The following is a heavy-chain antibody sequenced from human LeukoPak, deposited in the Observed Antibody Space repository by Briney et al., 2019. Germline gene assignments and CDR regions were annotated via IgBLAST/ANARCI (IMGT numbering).Heavy chain of an antibody. V-gene: IGHV1-69*04. D-gene: IGHD2-2*01. Sequence: SVKVSCKASGGTFSSYAISWVRQAPGQGLEWMGRIIPILGIANYAQKFQGRVTITADKSTSTAYMELSSLRSEDTAVYYCARVNIVVVPAAMNADYYYYYMDVWGKGTTVTVSS. CDR2: IIPILGIA. J-gene: IGHJ6*03. CDR1: GGTFSSYA. CDR3: ARVNIVVVPAAMNADYYYYYMDV.